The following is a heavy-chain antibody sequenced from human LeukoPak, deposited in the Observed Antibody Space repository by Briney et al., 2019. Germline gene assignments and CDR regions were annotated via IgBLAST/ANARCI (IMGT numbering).Heavy chain of an antibody. D-gene: IGHD1-26*01. J-gene: IGHJ4*02. CDR3: ARGLPSGSYYFDY. Sequence: GGSLRLSCAASGLMFSSYWMSWVRQAPGKGLEWVANIKEDGSAKYYVDSVKGRFSISRDNAKNSLYLQMNSLRAEDTAVYYCARGLPSGSYYFDYWGQGTLVTVSS. V-gene: IGHV3-7*01. CDR2: IKEDGSAK. CDR1: GLMFSSYW.